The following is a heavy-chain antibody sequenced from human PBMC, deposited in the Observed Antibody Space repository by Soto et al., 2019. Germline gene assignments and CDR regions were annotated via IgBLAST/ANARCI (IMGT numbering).Heavy chain of an antibody. V-gene: IGHV2-5*02. Sequence: QITLKESGPTLVKPTQTLTLTCTFSGFSLDTFAVGVNWIRQPPGKPLEWRAFIYWDDTKHYSSSLRNRPTITEDPSRNQVVLTMTNMDPVDTATYYCAHGSGWLSDQWGQGTLVTVSS. CDR2: IYWDDTK. CDR3: AHGSGWLSDQ. D-gene: IGHD6-19*01. J-gene: IGHJ4*02. CDR1: GFSLDTFAVG.